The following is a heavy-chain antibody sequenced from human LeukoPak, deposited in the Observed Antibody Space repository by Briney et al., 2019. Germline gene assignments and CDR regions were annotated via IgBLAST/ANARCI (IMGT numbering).Heavy chain of an antibody. Sequence: SVKVSCKASGGTFSSYAISWVRQAPGQGLEWMGGIIPIFGTANYAQKFQGRVTITTDESTSTAYMELSSLRSEDTAVYYCARALQGYDFWSGYRNYYYYMDVWGKGTTVNVSS. CDR1: GGTFSSYA. CDR3: ARALQGYDFWSGYRNYYYYMDV. D-gene: IGHD3-3*01. J-gene: IGHJ6*03. CDR2: IIPIFGTA. V-gene: IGHV1-69*05.